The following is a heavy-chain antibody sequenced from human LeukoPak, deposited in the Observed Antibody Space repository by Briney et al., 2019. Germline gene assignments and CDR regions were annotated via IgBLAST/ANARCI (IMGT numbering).Heavy chain of an antibody. J-gene: IGHJ3*02. CDR2: MNPNSGNT. CDR1: GYTFTSYD. Sequence: ASVKVSCKSSGYTFTSYDINWVRQATGQGLEWMGWMNPNSGNTGYAQKFQGRVTITRNTSISTAYMELSSLRSEDTAVYYCARGGRGGITMIPNDACDIGGQGTMVTVSS. CDR3: ARGGRGGITMIPNDACDI. D-gene: IGHD3-22*01. V-gene: IGHV1-8*03.